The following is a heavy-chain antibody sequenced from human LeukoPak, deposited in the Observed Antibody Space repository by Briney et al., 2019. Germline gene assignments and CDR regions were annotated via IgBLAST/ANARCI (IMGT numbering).Heavy chain of an antibody. J-gene: IGHJ5*02. CDR3: ASVGSGQNWFDP. Sequence: GASVKVSCKASGYTFTTYAINWVRQAPGQGLEWMGWINPNSGGTNYAQKFQGRVTMTRDTSISTAYMELSRLRSDDTAVYYCASVGSGQNWFDPWGQGTLVTVSS. CDR2: INPNSGGT. D-gene: IGHD6-19*01. V-gene: IGHV1-2*02. CDR1: GYTFTTYA.